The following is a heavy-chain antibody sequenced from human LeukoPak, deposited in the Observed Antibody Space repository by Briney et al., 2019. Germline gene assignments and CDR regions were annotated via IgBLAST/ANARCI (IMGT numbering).Heavy chain of an antibody. V-gene: IGHV3-23*01. CDR3: TTPDKPLGFCSGGSCSLGCS. Sequence: GGSLRLSCAASGFTFSSYAMSWVRQAPGKGLEWVSAIRGSGDRTHYADSVKGRFTISRDNSKNTLYLQMNSLKTEDTAVYYCTTPDKPLGFCSGGSCSLGCSWGRGTTVTISS. D-gene: IGHD2-15*01. J-gene: IGHJ6*04. CDR1: GFTFSSYA. CDR2: IRGSGDRT.